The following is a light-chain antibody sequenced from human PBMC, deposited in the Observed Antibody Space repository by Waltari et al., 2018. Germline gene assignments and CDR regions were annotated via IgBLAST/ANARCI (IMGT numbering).Light chain of an antibody. Sequence: QTVVTQAPSLSVSPGGTVTLTCALSSGSLSSTSYASWYQQRPGQTPRTLVYKANIRSSGVPVRFSGSVLGNKAVLIITGAQAEDESTYYCLLYMGSGIWVFGGGTKLTVL. J-gene: IGLJ3*02. CDR2: KAN. CDR1: SGSLSSTSY. V-gene: IGLV8-61*01. CDR3: LLYMGSGIWV.